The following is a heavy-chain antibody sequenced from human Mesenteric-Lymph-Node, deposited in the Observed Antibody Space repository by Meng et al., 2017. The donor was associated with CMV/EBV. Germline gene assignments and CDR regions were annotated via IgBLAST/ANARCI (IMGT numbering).Heavy chain of an antibody. Sequence: QITLKESSPTLVKPTQTLTLTCTFPGFSLSTYGLGIDWIRQPPEKALEWLALIYWNDDKRYNPSLKSRLTITKAPSKTQVVFKMTNRDPVDTATYSCETRGGSGSYHQWGQGTLVTVSS. D-gene: IGHD3-10*01. CDR3: ETRGGSGSYHQ. J-gene: IGHJ1*01. CDR2: IYWNDDK. CDR1: GFSLSTYGLG. V-gene: IGHV2-5*01.